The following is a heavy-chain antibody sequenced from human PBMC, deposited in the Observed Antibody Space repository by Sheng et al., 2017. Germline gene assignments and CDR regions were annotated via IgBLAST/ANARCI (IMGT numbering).Heavy chain of an antibody. CDR3: ARDGVLTYCGGDCYSYY. CDR2: VYPSGST. CDR1: GDSISSGSYY. J-gene: IGHJ4*02. D-gene: IGHD2-21*01. Sequence: QVQLQESGPGLVKPSQTLSLTCTVSGDSISSGSYYWSWVRQPAGKRLEWVGRVYPSGSTDYNPSLKSRVTISVDTSKNQFYLRVTSVTAADTAVYYCARDGVLTYCGGDCYSYYWGQGTLVTVSS. V-gene: IGHV4-61*02.